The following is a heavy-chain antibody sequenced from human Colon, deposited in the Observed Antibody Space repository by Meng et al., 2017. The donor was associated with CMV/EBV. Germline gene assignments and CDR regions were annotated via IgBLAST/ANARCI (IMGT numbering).Heavy chain of an antibody. D-gene: IGHD6-19*01. CDR1: GGSISSTHW. Sequence: SGGSISSTHWWSWVRQSPGKGLEWIGEVFHNGNTNYNPSLKRRVTMSVDKSKNQFSLNLTSVTAADTAVYYCARGGGTTGWFSGGFDYWGQGTLVTVSS. CDR3: ARGGGTTGWFSGGFDY. V-gene: IGHV4-4*02. CDR2: VFHNGNT. J-gene: IGHJ4*02.